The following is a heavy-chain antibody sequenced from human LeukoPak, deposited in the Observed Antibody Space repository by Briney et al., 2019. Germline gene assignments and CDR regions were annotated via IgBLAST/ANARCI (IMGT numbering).Heavy chain of an antibody. Sequence: SVNVSCKASGGTFSSYAISWVRQAPGQGLEWMGGIIPIFGTANYAQKFQGRVTITADESTSTAYMELSSLRSEDTAVYYCARGVEMATINWFDPWGQGTLVTVSS. J-gene: IGHJ5*02. D-gene: IGHD5-24*01. CDR1: GGTFSSYA. CDR2: IIPIFGTA. V-gene: IGHV1-69*13. CDR3: ARGVEMATINWFDP.